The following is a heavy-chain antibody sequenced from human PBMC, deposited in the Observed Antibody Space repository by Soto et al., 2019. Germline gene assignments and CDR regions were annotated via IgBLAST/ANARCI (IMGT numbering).Heavy chain of an antibody. Sequence: EVQLLESGGGLVQPGGSLRLSCAASGFTFSSYAMSWVRQAPGKGLEWVSAISGSGGSTYYADSVKGRFTISRDNSKNTLYLQMNSLRAEDTAVYYCATAAGGFCSGGSCYSAISYYFDYWGQGTLVTVSS. D-gene: IGHD2-15*01. CDR3: ATAAGGFCSGGSCYSAISYYFDY. CDR1: GFTFSSYA. J-gene: IGHJ4*02. CDR2: ISGSGGST. V-gene: IGHV3-23*01.